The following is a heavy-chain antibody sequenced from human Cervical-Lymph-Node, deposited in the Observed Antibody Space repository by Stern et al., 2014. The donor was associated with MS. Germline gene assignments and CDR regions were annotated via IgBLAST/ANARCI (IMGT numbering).Heavy chain of an antibody. V-gene: IGHV3-30*18. CDR1: GYTFSNYG. CDR3: AKKSVGTTGTTTAFDY. J-gene: IGHJ4*02. CDR2: ISYDADVK. Sequence: VQLVESGGGVVQPGTSLRLSCAVSGYTFSNYGMHWVRQAHGKGPAWVAVISYDADVKFHADSVKGRFAISRDTPKTTMYLQLNSLKVEDTAVYFCAKKSVGTTGTTTAFDYWGQGTLVTVSS. D-gene: IGHD1-1*01.